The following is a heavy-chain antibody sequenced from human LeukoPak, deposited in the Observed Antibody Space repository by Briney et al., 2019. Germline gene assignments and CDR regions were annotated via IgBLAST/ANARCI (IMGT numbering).Heavy chain of an antibody. V-gene: IGHV4-38-2*02. D-gene: IGHD1-26*01. CDR3: ARLGYSGSYCERTFDI. CDR2: IYYSGST. CDR1: GYSMSSGYY. J-gene: IGHJ3*02. Sequence: SETLSLTCTVSGYSMSSGYYWGWIRQPPGKGLEWIGTIYYSGSTSYNPSLKSRVTISVDTSKNQFSLKLSSVTAADTAVYYCARLGYSGSYCERTFDIWGQGTMVTVSS.